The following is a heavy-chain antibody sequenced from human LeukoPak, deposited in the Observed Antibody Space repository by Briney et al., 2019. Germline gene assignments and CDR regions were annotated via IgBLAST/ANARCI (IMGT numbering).Heavy chain of an antibody. Sequence: GGSLRLSCAASGFTFSSYWMSWVRQAPGKGLEWVSSIIKSGDGTFYADSVKGRCTISRDNSKNTLYLQLNSLRTEDTAVYHCAKAVAGYYYMDVWGKGTTVTVSS. CDR1: GFTFSSYW. V-gene: IGHV3-23*01. D-gene: IGHD5-12*01. CDR2: IIKSGDGT. J-gene: IGHJ6*03. CDR3: AKAVAGYYYMDV.